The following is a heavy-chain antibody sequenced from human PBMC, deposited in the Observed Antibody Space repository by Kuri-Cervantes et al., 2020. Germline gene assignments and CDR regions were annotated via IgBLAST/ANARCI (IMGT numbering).Heavy chain of an antibody. Sequence: SETLSLTSAVYGGSFSGYYWSWIRQPPGKGLEWIGEINHSGSTNYNPPLRSRITISVDTSKNQFSLNVSSVTAADTALYYCSRFYFDLSRQSNWLDPWGQGTLVTVSS. CDR3: SRFYFDLSRQSNWLDP. D-gene: IGHD3-22*01. CDR1: GGSFSGYY. CDR2: INHSGST. J-gene: IGHJ5*02. V-gene: IGHV4-34*03.